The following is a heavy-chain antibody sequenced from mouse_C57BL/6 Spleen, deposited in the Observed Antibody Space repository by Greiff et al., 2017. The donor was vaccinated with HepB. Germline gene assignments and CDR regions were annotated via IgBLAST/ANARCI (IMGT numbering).Heavy chain of an antibody. CDR1: GYTFTSYW. CDR3: ARGAYDAYYYAMDY. Sequence: VQLQQPGAELVRPGTSVKLSCKASGYTFTSYWMHRVKQRPGQGLEWIGVIDPSDSYTNYNQKFKGKATLTVDTSSSTAYMQLSSLTSEDSAVYYCARGAYDAYYYAMDYWGQGTSVTVSS. V-gene: IGHV1-59*01. CDR2: IDPSDSYT. D-gene: IGHD2-12*01. J-gene: IGHJ4*01.